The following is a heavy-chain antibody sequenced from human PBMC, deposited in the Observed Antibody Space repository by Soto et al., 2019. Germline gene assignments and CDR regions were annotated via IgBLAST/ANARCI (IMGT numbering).Heavy chain of an antibody. CDR1: GFTFSNSE. D-gene: IGHD2-21*02. Sequence: GGSLRLSCAASGFTFSNSEMFWVRQAPGKGLEWVSKINYSGSNIYYSKSVKGRFTISRDNANNSLSLQMNSLTDEDTAIYYCASEALCGADCYFFEYWGPGTLVTVSS. CDR3: ASEALCGADCYFFEY. J-gene: IGHJ4*02. CDR2: INYSGSNI. V-gene: IGHV3-48*03.